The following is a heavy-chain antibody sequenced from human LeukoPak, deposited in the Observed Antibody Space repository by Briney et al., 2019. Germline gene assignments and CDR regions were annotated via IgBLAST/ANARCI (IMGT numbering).Heavy chain of an antibody. V-gene: IGHV3-7*01. D-gene: IGHD3-22*01. CDR1: GFTFSRFW. J-gene: IGHJ4*02. CDR3: ARDIGGGYFPSP. CDR2: ISPDESEK. Sequence: GGSLRLSCAASGFTFSRFWVLWVREVPGRGLVWVANISPDESEKYFMDSVKGRFTISRDNAENSLYLQMNSLRAEVTAVYYCARDIGGGYFPSPWGQGTLVTVSS.